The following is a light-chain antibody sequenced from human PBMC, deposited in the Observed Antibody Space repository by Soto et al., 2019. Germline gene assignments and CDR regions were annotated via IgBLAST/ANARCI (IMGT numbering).Light chain of an antibody. CDR3: SSFADSNSYV. CDR2: EVS. J-gene: IGLJ1*01. CDR1: TSDIGGYTY. Sequence: QSVLTQPPSASGSRGQSVTISCSGSTSDIGGYTYVSWYQHHPGKAPKLMIYEVSKRPSGVPDRFSGSKSGNTASLTVSGLQAEDEADYYCSSFADSNSYVFGTGTKVTVL. V-gene: IGLV2-8*01.